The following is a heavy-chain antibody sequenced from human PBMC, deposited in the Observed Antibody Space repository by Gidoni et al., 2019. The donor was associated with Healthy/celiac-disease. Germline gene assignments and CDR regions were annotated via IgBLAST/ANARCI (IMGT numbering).Heavy chain of an antibody. D-gene: IGHD3-22*01. Sequence: EVQLVESGGGLVQPGGSLRLSCAASGFTFSSDSMNWVRQAPGKGLEWVSYISSSSSTIYYADSVKGRFTISRDNAKNSLYLQMNSLRDEDTAVYYCARDPPDSSGYWSYFQHWGQGTLVTVSS. CDR3: ARDPPDSSGYWSYFQH. J-gene: IGHJ1*01. CDR2: ISSSSSTI. V-gene: IGHV3-48*02. CDR1: GFTFSSDS.